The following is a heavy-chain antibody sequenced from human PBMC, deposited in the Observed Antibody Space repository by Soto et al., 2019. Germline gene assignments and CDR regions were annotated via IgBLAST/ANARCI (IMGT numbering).Heavy chain of an antibody. CDR2: IIPIFGTA. Sequence: ASVKVSCKASGGTFSSYAISWVRQAPGQGLEWMGGIIPIFGTANYAQKFQGRVTITADESTSTAYMELSSLRSEDTAVYYCARETSATAAQSDTYRDYYGMDVWGQGTTVTVSS. V-gene: IGHV1-69*01. CDR3: ARETSATAAQSDTYRDYYGMDV. J-gene: IGHJ6*02. CDR1: GGTFSSYA. D-gene: IGHD6-13*01.